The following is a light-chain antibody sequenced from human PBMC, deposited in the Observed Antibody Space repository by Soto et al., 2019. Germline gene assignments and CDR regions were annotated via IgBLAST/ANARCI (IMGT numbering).Light chain of an antibody. J-gene: IGKJ1*01. CDR3: QQSGSSPQT. V-gene: IGKV3-20*01. Sequence: EIVLTPSPGTLSLSPGESATLSCRASQSVSSGYLAWYQQKPGQAPRLLIYRASSRATGIPDRFSGSGSGTDFTLIISRLEPEDFVVYYCQQSGSSPQTFGQGTKVEIK. CDR1: QSVSSGY. CDR2: RAS.